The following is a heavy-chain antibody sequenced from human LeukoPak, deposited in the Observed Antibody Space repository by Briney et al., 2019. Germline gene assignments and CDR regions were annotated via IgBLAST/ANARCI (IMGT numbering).Heavy chain of an antibody. D-gene: IGHD4-17*01. Sequence: ASVKVSCKASGYTFTSYDINWVRQATGQGLEWMGWMNPNSGNTGYAQKFQGRVTITRNTSISTAYMELSSLRSEDTAVYYCARAEDGDYDAFDIWGQGTMVTVSS. CDR1: GYTFTSYD. CDR3: ARAEDGDYDAFDI. V-gene: IGHV1-8*03. J-gene: IGHJ3*02. CDR2: MNPNSGNT.